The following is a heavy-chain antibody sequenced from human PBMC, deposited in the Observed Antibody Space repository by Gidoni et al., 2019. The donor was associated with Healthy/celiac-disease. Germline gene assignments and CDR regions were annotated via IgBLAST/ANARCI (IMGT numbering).Heavy chain of an antibody. V-gene: IGHV3-66*02. CDR2: IYSGGST. CDR1: GFPVSSNY. Sequence: EVQLVESGGGLVQPGGSLSLSCAASGFPVSSNYMSWVRQAPGKGLEWVSVIYSGGSTYYADSVKGRFTISRDNSKNTLYLQMNSLRAEDTAVYYCARDRSYYYYYGMDVWGQGTTVTVSS. J-gene: IGHJ6*02. D-gene: IGHD3-16*02. CDR3: ARDRSYYYYYGMDV.